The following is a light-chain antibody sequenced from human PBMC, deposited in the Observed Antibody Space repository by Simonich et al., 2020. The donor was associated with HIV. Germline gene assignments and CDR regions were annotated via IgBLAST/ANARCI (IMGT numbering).Light chain of an antibody. J-gene: IGLJ3*02. CDR1: FASIAINY. V-gene: IGLV6-57*03. Sequence: CPHHFASIAINYVQGNQQGPGSAPTTVIIEDNQRPPGVPARFPGSIDSSSNSASLTISGLKTEDEADYDCQSYDGSNQVFGGGTKLTVL. CDR2: EDN. CDR3: QSYDGSNQV.